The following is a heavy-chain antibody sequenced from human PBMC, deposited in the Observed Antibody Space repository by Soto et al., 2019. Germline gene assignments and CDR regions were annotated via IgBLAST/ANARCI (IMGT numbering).Heavy chain of an antibody. Sequence: SDTLSLTCAVSGVSISNHDWWTWVRQPPGKGLEWIGESHQSGNTNYNSSLESRVTISVDKSKNQFSLKLTSVTVADTAVYYCARHNGPLYVGYYYDMDVWGQGTTVT. CDR3: ARHNGPLYVGYYYDMDV. CDR1: GVSISNHDW. D-gene: IGHD3-16*01. V-gene: IGHV4-4*02. J-gene: IGHJ6*02. CDR2: SHQSGNT.